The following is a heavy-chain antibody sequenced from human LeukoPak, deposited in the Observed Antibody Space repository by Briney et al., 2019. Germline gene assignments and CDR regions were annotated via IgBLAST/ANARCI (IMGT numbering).Heavy chain of an antibody. CDR1: GFSFNNYW. J-gene: IGHJ4*02. CDR3: AKAVRSMVTGGGYFDS. Sequence: PGGSLRLSCAASGFSFNNYWMSWVRQAPGKGLEWVSSLSGGGDSRYYADSVMGRFTISRDTSKNTLYLQMNSLRAEDTAVYYCAKAVRSMVTGGGYFDSWGQGTLVTLSS. V-gene: IGHV3-23*01. D-gene: IGHD3-10*01. CDR2: LSGGGDSR.